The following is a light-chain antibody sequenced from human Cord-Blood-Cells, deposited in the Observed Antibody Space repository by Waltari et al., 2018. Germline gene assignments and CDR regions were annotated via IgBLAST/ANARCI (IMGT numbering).Light chain of an antibody. CDR1: QSVSSY. V-gene: IGKV3-11*01. CDR3: QHRSNWPPIA. J-gene: IGKJ5*01. CDR2: DAS. Sequence: EIELTQSPATLSSSPGERGTVTCRAGQSVSSYLAWYQRKPGQARRLLIYDASNRATGTPARFSCSGSGTDFTLTISSLEPEDCAVYYCQHRSNWPPIAFGQGTRLEIK.